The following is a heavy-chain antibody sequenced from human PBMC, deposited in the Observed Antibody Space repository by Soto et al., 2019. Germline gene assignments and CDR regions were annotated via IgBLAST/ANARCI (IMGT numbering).Heavy chain of an antibody. CDR3: ARVDTAMVREYYYYGMDV. D-gene: IGHD5-18*01. J-gene: IGHJ6*02. CDR2: IIPIFGTA. CDR1: GYTFTSYG. Sequence: SVKVSCKASGYTFTSYGISWVRQAPGQGLEWMGGIIPIFGTANYAQKFQGRVTITADESTSTAYMELSSLRSEDTAVYYCARVDTAMVREYYYYGMDVWGQGTTVTVSS. V-gene: IGHV1-69*13.